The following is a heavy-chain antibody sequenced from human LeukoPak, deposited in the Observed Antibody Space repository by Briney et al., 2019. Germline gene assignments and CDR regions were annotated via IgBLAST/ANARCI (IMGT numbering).Heavy chain of an antibody. CDR2: ISYDGSNK. CDR3: ARDSSGYHFDD. J-gene: IGHJ4*02. CDR1: GFTFSSYG. V-gene: IGHV3-30*03. Sequence: GRSLRLSCAASGFTFSSYGMHWVRQAPGKGLEWVADISYDGSNKYYADSVKGRFTISRDNSKNTLYLQMNSLRAEDTAVYYCARDSSGYHFDDWGQGTLVTVSS. D-gene: IGHD3-22*01.